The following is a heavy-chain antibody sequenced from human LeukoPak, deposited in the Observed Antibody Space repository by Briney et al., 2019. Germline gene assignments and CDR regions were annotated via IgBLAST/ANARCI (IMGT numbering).Heavy chain of an antibody. CDR3: AKLTST. V-gene: IGHV3-23*01. D-gene: IGHD4/OR15-4a*01. CDR2: VSSSGGST. J-gene: IGHJ5*02. CDR1: GFTVSSNY. Sequence: GGSLRLSCAASGFTVSSNYMTWVRQAPGEGLEWVSTVSSSGGSTYYADSVKGRFTLSRDNSKNMLYLQMNSLRAEDTAVYYCAKLTSTWGQGTLVTVSS.